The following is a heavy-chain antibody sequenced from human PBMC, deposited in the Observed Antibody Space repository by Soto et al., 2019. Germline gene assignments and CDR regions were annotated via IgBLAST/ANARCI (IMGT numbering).Heavy chain of an antibody. CDR3: ARSTDYRDNWFDP. Sequence: SQPLSITCTVPGGSISRYYWSWIRQPPGKGLEWIGYIYYSGSTNYNPSLKSRVTISVDTSKNQFSLKLSSVTAADTAVYYCARSTDYRDNWFDPWGQGTLVTVSS. CDR2: IYYSGST. D-gene: IGHD4-4*01. V-gene: IGHV4-59*01. J-gene: IGHJ5*02. CDR1: GGSISRYY.